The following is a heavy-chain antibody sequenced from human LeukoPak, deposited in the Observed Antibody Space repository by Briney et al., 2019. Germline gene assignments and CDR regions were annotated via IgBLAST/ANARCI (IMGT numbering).Heavy chain of an antibody. Sequence: GASVKVSCKASGYTFNSYGINWVRQAPGQGLEWMGWISVYNGQTKYAHKFQGRVTMTTDTSTRTVYVELSSLRSEDTAVYYCARGPWFGYWGQGTLVTVSS. CDR1: GYTFNSYG. V-gene: IGHV1-18*01. CDR2: ISVYNGQT. J-gene: IGHJ4*02. D-gene: IGHD3-10*01. CDR3: ARGPWFGY.